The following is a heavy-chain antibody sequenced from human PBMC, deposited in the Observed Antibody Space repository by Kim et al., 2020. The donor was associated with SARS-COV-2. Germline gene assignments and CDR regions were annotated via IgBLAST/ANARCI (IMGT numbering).Heavy chain of an antibody. Sequence: QKFKGRVTITRDTSASTAYMELSSLRSEDTAVYDCARVRSSGYLGAKDYWGQGTLVTVSS. D-gene: IGHD6-19*01. J-gene: IGHJ4*02. V-gene: IGHV1-3*01. CDR3: ARVRSSGYLGAKDY.